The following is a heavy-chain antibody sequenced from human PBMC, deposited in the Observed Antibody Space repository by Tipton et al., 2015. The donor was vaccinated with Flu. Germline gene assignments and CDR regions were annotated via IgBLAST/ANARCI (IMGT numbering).Heavy chain of an antibody. Sequence: TLSLTCAVYGGSFSGYYWSWIRQPPGKGVEWIGEINHSGSTYYSPSPKSRVTISADTSNNQFSLRLSSVTAADTAMYYCTRSLRNSSGSPGYWGQGTLVTGSS. CDR1: GGSFSGYY. V-gene: IGHV4-34*01. J-gene: IGHJ4*02. CDR2: INHSGST. CDR3: TRSLRNSSGSPGY. D-gene: IGHD3-22*01.